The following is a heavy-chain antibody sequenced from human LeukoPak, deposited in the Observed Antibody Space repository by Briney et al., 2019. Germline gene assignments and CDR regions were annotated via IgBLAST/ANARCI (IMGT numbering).Heavy chain of an antibody. CDR2: IYHSGST. CDR1: GYSISSGYY. CDR3: APYDFWSGYYAFDY. V-gene: IGHV4-38-2*02. D-gene: IGHD3-3*01. J-gene: IGHJ4*02. Sequence: ASETLSLTCTVSGYSISSGYYWGWIRQPPGKGLEWIGSIYHSGSTYYNPSLKSRVTISVDTSKNQFSLKLSSVTAADTAVYYCAPYDFWSGYYAFDYWGQGTLVTVSS.